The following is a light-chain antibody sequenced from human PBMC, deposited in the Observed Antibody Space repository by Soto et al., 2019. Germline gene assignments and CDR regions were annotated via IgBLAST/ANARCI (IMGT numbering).Light chain of an antibody. V-gene: IGKV3-15*01. CDR1: QSVSSN. CDR3: EQYNKWLSYT. CDR2: GAS. Sequence: EIVMTQSPANLSVSPGERATLSCRASQSVSSNLAWYQQKPGQGPRLLIYGASTRATGIPARFSGSGSGTEFTLTISSLQSEDLAVYYCEQYNKWLSYTFGQGTKVVIK. J-gene: IGKJ2*01.